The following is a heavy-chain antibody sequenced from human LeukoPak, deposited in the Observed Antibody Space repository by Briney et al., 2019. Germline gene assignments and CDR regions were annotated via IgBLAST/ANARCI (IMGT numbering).Heavy chain of an antibody. J-gene: IGHJ6*02. Sequence: GGSLRLSCAASGFTFSSYGMHWVRQAPGEGLEWVAVIWYDGSNKYYADSVKGRFTISRDNSKNTLYLQMNSLRAEDTAVYYCARGFIAVAGRDYYYYGMDVWGQGTTVTVSS. CDR3: ARGFIAVAGRDYYYYGMDV. CDR2: IWYDGSNK. V-gene: IGHV3-33*01. CDR1: GFTFSSYG. D-gene: IGHD6-19*01.